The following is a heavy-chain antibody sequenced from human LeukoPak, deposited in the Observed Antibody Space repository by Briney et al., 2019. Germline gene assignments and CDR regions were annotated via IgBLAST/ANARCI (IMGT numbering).Heavy chain of an antibody. CDR3: ARDLIVVVVAATLGFDP. CDR2: INPNSGGT. V-gene: IGHV1-2*02. J-gene: IGHJ5*02. D-gene: IGHD2-15*01. Sequence: ASVKVSCKASGYTFTGYYMHWVRQAPGQGLEWMGWINPNSGGTNYAQKSRGRVTMTRDTSISTAYMELSRLRSDDTAVYYCARDLIVVVVAATLGFDPWGQGTLVTVSS. CDR1: GYTFTGYY.